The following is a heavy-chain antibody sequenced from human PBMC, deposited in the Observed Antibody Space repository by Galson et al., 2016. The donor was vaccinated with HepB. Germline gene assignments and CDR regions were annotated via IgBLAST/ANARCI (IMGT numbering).Heavy chain of an antibody. Sequence: PALVKPTQTLTLTCTFSGFSLSTSRAGVGWIRQSPGKALEWLAVIYWNDEKHYSPSLKSRLTITKDTSKNQVVLTMTNMDPVDTATYFCAHRQQYPGENDYNNYGFDYWGQGTLVTVSS. CDR3: AHRQQYPGENDYNNYGFDY. V-gene: IGHV2-5*01. CDR1: GFSLSTSRAG. CDR2: IYWNDEK. J-gene: IGHJ4*02. D-gene: IGHD4-11*01.